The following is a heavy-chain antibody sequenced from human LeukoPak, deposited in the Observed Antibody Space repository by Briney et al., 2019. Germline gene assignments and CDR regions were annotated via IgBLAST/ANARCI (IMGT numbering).Heavy chain of an antibody. CDR3: ARQGKRWLQLRAPYYFDY. CDR2: IYPGDSDT. CDR1: GYSFPSYW. Sequence: GESLKISCKGSGYSFPSYWIGWVRQMRGKGLEWMGIIYPGDSDTRYSPSFQGQVTISADKSISTAYLQWSSLKASDTAMYYCARQGKRWLQLRAPYYFDYWGQGTLVTVSS. V-gene: IGHV5-51*01. J-gene: IGHJ4*02. D-gene: IGHD5-24*01.